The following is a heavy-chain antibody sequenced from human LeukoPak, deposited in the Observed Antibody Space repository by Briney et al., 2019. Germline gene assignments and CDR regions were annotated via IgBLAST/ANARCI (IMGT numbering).Heavy chain of an antibody. J-gene: IGHJ5*02. CDR1: GGSISSCY. Sequence: SENLSLTCTVSGGSISSCYWSWIRQPPGKGLEWIGYIYYRGSTNYNPSLKSRGTISVDTSKNQFSLKLSSVTAADTAVYYCARVGDVTMVRGVIILNWFDPWGQGTLVTVSS. D-gene: IGHD3-10*01. CDR2: IYYRGST. CDR3: ARVGDVTMVRGVIILNWFDP. V-gene: IGHV4-59*01.